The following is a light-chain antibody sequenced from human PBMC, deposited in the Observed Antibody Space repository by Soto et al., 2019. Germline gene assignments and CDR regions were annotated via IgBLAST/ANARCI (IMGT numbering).Light chain of an antibody. Sequence: EIVMTQSPATLSVSPGERATLSCRASQSVRSDLGWYQQKPGQAPRLLIYGASTRATGTPARFSGSGSGAEFTLTISGLQSEDFAVYYCQQYNNWPYTFGQGTKVDIK. V-gene: IGKV3-15*01. CDR2: GAS. CDR1: QSVRSD. CDR3: QQYNNWPYT. J-gene: IGKJ2*01.